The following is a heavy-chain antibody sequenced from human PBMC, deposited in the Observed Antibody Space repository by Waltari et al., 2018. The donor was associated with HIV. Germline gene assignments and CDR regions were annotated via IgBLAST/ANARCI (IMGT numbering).Heavy chain of an antibody. CDR1: GLSGATSA. V-gene: IGHV3-23*05. J-gene: IGHJ4*02. CDR2: IGTRDNST. Sequence: EVHLAESGGGLVQPGESLRISCAVSGLSGATSALTWVRQAPGKGLQWVSSIGTRDNSTYYLDSVRGRFLISRDDSQTTVSLQMDRLTTNDTAVYYCASEAAVSAGPLDSWGQGIAVIVSS. D-gene: IGHD6-19*01. CDR3: ASEAAVSAGPLDS.